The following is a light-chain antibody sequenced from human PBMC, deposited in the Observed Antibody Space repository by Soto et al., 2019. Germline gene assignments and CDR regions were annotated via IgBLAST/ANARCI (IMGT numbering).Light chain of an antibody. J-gene: IGLJ3*02. CDR2: TTN. V-gene: IGLV7-43*01. CDR3: HLYYGGAHLV. Sequence: QAVVTQEPSLTVSPGGTVTLTCASSTGAVTSGNYPSWFQQKPGQTPRTLIYTTNSRHSWTPARFSGSLLGGKAALTLSAVQPEDEADYYCHLYYGGAHLVFGGGTKLTVL. CDR1: TGAVTSGNY.